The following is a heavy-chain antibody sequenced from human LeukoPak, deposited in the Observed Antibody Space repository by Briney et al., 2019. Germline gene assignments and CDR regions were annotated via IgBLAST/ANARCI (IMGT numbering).Heavy chain of an antibody. D-gene: IGHD2-2*01. V-gene: IGHV3-30-3*01. CDR3: RSPVVPAATRFDP. J-gene: IGHJ5*02. Sequence: GGSLRLSCAASGFTFSSYAMHWVRQAPGKGLEWVAVISYDGSNKYYADSVKGRFTISRDNSKNTLYLQMNSLRAEDTAVYYCRSPVVPAATRFDPWGQGTLVTVSS. CDR1: GFTFSSYA. CDR2: ISYDGSNK.